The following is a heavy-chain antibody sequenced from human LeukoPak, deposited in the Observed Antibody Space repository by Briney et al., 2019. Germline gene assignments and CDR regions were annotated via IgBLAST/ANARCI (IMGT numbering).Heavy chain of an antibody. V-gene: IGHV3-23*01. D-gene: IGHD3-9*01. J-gene: IGHJ4*02. CDR2: VSGRDDST. CDR3: AKWGDYDILTGYYDSDY. Sequence: GASLRPSCAASGFTFSNYAMSWVRQAPGKGLEWVSAVSGRDDSTYYADSVKGRFTISRDNSKNTLYLQMNSLRAEDTAVYCCAKWGDYDILTGYYDSDYWGQGTLVTVSS. CDR1: GFTFSNYA.